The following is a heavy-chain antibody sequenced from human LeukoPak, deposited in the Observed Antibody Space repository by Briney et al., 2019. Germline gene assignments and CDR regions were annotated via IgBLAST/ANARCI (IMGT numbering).Heavy chain of an antibody. D-gene: IGHD1-1*01. CDR3: AIGDYWNDDFYFAY. V-gene: IGHV1-18*01. CDR1: GYTFTSYG. CDR2: VSPHKGNT. Sequence: ASVKVSCKASGYTFTSYGISWVRQPPGQGLEWMGGVSPHKGNTNYAQKLHVRATMTTDTSTSTAYMDLRSLRSDDTAVYYCAIGDYWNDDFYFAYWGKGTRVTVSS. J-gene: IGHJ4*02.